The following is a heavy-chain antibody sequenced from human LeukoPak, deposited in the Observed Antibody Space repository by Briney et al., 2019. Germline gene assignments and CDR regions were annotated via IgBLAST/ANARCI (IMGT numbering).Heavy chain of an antibody. CDR2: ISYDGSNK. D-gene: IGHD6-19*01. V-gene: IGHV3-30-3*01. CDR1: GFTFSSYA. CDR3: ARDSSGWYDGKYCFDY. Sequence: GGSLRLSCAASGFTFSSYAMHWVRQAPGKGLEWVAVISYDGSNKYYADSVKGRFTISRDNSKNTLYLQMNSLRAEDTAVYYCARDSSGWYDGKYCFDYWGQGTLVTVSS. J-gene: IGHJ4*02.